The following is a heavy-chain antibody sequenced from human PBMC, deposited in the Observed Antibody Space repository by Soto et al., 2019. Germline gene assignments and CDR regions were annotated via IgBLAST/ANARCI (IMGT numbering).Heavy chain of an antibody. J-gene: IGHJ5*02. Sequence: SETLSLTCTVSGGSMSSVGSYWTWIRQHPGKGLEWIGYVSYTGTTHYNPSFKSRVSISVATSQNQFTLKLTSVTAADTAVYYCAREGAVRIELGFAPGGQGTEVTFPS. CDR3: AREGAVRIELGFAP. CDR1: GGSMSSVGSY. V-gene: IGHV4-31*03. D-gene: IGHD1-26*01. CDR2: VSYTGTT.